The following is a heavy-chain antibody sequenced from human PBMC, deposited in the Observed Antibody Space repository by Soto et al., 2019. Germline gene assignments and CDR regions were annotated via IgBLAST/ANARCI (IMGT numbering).Heavy chain of an antibody. Sequence: QVQLVESGGGVVQPGRSLRLSCAASGFTFSSYAMHWVRQAPGNGLEWVAVISYDGSNKYYADSVKGRFTISRDNYKNTLYLQMNSLRAEDTAVYYCARDKRDLRFLEWSYYFDFWGQGTLVTVSS. CDR3: ARDKRDLRFLEWSYYFDF. V-gene: IGHV3-30-3*01. D-gene: IGHD3-3*01. CDR2: ISYDGSNK. J-gene: IGHJ4*02. CDR1: GFTFSSYA.